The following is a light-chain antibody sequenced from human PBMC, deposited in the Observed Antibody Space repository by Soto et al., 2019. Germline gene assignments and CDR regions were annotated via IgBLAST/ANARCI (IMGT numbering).Light chain of an antibody. CDR3: QQYGSSPWT. CDR2: GAS. Sequence: EVVLTQSRGTLSLSPGERATVSCRASQSVGSSHLAWYQQKPGQAPRLLIYGASSRATGIPDRFSGSGSGTDFTLTISRLEPEDSAVYYCQQYGSSPWTFGQGTKVDIK. CDR1: QSVGSSH. J-gene: IGKJ1*01. V-gene: IGKV3-20*01.